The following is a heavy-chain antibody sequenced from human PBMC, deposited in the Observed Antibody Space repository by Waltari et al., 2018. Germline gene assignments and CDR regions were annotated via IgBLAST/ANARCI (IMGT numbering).Heavy chain of an antibody. CDR3: ATGLITISGVTNNF. CDR2: FDPGDGDR. J-gene: IGHJ4*02. V-gene: IGHV1-24*01. Sequence: QVQLIQSGAEVKKPGASLRVPCTVSGPTLTELSMHWVRPAPGKGLDCMAGFDPGDGDRLYARAFQGRITMTEDTPADTAYLELSSLRSNDTAIYFCATGLITISGVTNNFWGQGTLVTVSS. CDR1: GPTLTELS. D-gene: IGHD3-3*01.